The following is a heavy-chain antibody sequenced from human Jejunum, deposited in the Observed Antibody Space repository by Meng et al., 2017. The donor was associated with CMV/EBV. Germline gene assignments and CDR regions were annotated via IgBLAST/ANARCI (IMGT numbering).Heavy chain of an antibody. V-gene: IGHV3-7*01. D-gene: IGHD3-16*01. J-gene: IGHJ6*02. CDR2: MNADGSQI. CDR3: ARDRGGKDV. CDR1: GFSFSTYW. Sequence: SCAASGFSFSTYWRSWVRQPSGKGLEWVANMNADGSQIYYVDSVKGRFTISRDNAKNSLYLQMNSLSAEDTAVYYCARDRGGKDVWGQGTTVTVSS.